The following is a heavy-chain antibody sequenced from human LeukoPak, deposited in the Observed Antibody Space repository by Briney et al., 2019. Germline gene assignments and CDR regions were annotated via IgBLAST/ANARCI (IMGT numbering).Heavy chain of an antibody. CDR2: VYPSGTT. Sequence: SETLSLTCTVSGGSISRGVYYWSWIRQPAGKGLEWIGRVYPSGTTNYDPSLKSRVTKSVDTSKNQFSLKLSSVTAADTAIYYCARLYSSASIGVHYFDYWGQGTLVTVSS. D-gene: IGHD6-6*01. CDR3: ARLYSSASIGVHYFDY. J-gene: IGHJ4*02. CDR1: GGSISRGVYY. V-gene: IGHV4-61*02.